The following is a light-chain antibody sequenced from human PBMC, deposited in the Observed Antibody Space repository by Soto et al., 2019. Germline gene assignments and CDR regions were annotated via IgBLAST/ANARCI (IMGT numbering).Light chain of an antibody. V-gene: IGKV1-9*01. CDR1: EGISRF. Sequence: DIQLTQSPYVLSASVEDIVTIACRVSEGISRFLVCYQQNPWQAPKVLVYAASTLQSGVPSRFSGSGSGTEFTLPISRLQPEDYAPYYGQRPKRFPRSFGQGTKLEIK. J-gene: IGKJ2*01. CDR3: QRPKRFPRS. CDR2: AAS.